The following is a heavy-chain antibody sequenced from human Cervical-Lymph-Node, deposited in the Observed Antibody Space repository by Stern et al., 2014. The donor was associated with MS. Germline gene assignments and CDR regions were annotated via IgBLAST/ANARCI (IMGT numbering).Heavy chain of an antibody. CDR3: AHRTAGPFDY. J-gene: IGHJ4*02. Sequence: ESGPALVKPTQTLTLTCTFSGFSLSTSGLGVGWIRQPPGQALECLAYIYWYDQKRYSPSLKSRLTITKDTSKNQVVLTLTNVDPVDTATYYCAHRTAGPFDYWGQGTLVTVSS. CDR2: IYWYDQK. V-gene: IGHV2-5*01. CDR1: GFSLSTSGLG.